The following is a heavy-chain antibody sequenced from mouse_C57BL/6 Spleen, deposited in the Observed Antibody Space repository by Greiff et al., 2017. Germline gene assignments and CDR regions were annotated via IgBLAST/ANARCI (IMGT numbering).Heavy chain of an antibody. D-gene: IGHD1-1*01. J-gene: IGHJ1*03. CDR3: AIGSSYEGWYFDV. V-gene: IGHV1-53*01. Sequence: QVQLQQPGTELVKPGASVKLSCKASGYTFTSYWMHWVKQRPGQGLEWIGNITPSNGGTNYNEKFKSKATLTVDKSSSTAYMQLSSRTAEDSAVYYCAIGSSYEGWYFDVWGTGTTVTVSS. CDR2: ITPSNGGT. CDR1: GYTFTSYW.